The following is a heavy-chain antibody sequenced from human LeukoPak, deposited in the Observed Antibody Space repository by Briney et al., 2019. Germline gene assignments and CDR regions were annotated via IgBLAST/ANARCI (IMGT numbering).Heavy chain of an antibody. V-gene: IGHV4-31*03. D-gene: IGHD3-3*01. J-gene: IGHJ5*02. CDR2: IYYSGST. Sequence: SETLSLTCTVSGGSISSGGYYWSWIRQHPGKGLEWIGYIYYSGSTYYNPSLKSRVTISVDTSKSQFSLKLSSVTAADTAVYYCARGSYDFWSGYPNWFDPWGRGTLVTVSS. CDR1: GGSISSGGYY. CDR3: ARGSYDFWSGYPNWFDP.